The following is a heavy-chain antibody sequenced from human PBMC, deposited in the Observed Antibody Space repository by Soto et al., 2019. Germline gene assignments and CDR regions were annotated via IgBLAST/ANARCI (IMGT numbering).Heavy chain of an antibody. J-gene: IGHJ4*02. CDR1: GFTFSSYS. CDR2: ISSSSSYI. V-gene: IGHV3-21*01. CDR3: ARDLRQQRYYFDY. Sequence: GGSLRLSCAASGFTFSSYSMNWVRQAPGKGLEWVSSISSSSSYIYYADSVKGRFTISRDNAKNSLYLQMNSLRAEDTAVYYCARDLRQQRYYFDYWGQGTLVTVSS. D-gene: IGHD6-13*01.